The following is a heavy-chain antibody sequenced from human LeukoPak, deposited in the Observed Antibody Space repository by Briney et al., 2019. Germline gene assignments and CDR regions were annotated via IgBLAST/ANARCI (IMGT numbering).Heavy chain of an antibody. D-gene: IGHD2-2*01. Sequence: SETLTLTCTVSGGSISSGSYYWSWIRQPAGKGLEWIGRIYTSGSTNYNPSLKSRVTISVDTSKNQFSRKLSSVTAADTAVYYCARLPYCSSTSCFYYFDYWGQGTLVTVSS. CDR2: IYTSGST. V-gene: IGHV4-61*02. CDR1: GGSISSGSYY. J-gene: IGHJ4*02. CDR3: ARLPYCSSTSCFYYFDY.